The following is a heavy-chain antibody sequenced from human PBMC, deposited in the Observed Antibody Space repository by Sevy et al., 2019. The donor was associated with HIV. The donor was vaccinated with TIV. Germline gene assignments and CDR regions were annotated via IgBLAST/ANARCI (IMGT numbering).Heavy chain of an antibody. J-gene: IGHJ4*02. D-gene: IGHD3-22*01. V-gene: IGHV4-59*13. Sequence: SETLSLTCTVSGVSISSFYWSWIRQPPGKGLEWIGNIYYSGSTNYNPALKSRVTISVDTSKNQFSLKLSPVTAADTAVYYCARRYFYDSRGSTVFDYWGQGTLVTVSS. CDR3: ARRYFYDSRGSTVFDY. CDR1: GVSISSFY. CDR2: IYYSGST.